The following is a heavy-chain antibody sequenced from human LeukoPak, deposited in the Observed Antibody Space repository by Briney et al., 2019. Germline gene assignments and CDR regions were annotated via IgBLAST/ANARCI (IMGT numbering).Heavy chain of an antibody. J-gene: IGHJ6*03. Sequence: GGSLRLSCAASGFTFSSYGMHWVRQAPGKGLEWVAVIRDDGSNKYYADSVKGRFTISRDNSKNTLYLQMNSLRAEDTAVYYCARAPGGELLYYYYYMDVWGKGTTVTVSS. CDR3: ARAPGGELLYYYYYMDV. D-gene: IGHD1-26*01. CDR1: GFTFSSYG. CDR2: IRDDGSNK. V-gene: IGHV3-33*01.